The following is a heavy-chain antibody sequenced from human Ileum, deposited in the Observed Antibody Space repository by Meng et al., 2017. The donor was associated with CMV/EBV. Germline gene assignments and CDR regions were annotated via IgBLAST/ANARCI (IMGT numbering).Heavy chain of an antibody. CDR2: INPNSGGT. D-gene: IGHD3-16*01. Sequence: KASGYTLHGNHMNWVRQAPGQGLEWMGWINPNSGGTNYAQKFQGRVTMTRDTSISTAYMELSRLRSDDTAVYYCARKRGGESGVFFDYWGQGTLVTVSS. V-gene: IGHV1-2*02. CDR3: ARKRGGESGVFFDY. J-gene: IGHJ4*02. CDR1: GYTLHGNH.